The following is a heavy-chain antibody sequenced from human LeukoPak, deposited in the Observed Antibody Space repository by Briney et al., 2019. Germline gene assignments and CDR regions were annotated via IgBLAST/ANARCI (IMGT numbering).Heavy chain of an antibody. J-gene: IGHJ4*02. V-gene: IGHV1-8*03. CDR1: GYTFTSYG. CDR2: MNPNSGNT. Sequence: GASVKVSCKASGYTFTSYGINWVRQATGQGLEWMGWMNPNSGNTGYAQKFQGRVTITRNTSISTAYMELSSLRAEDTAVYYCARKGGYYGSGSYYKPLDYWGQGTLVTVSS. CDR3: ARKGGYYGSGSYYKPLDY. D-gene: IGHD3-10*01.